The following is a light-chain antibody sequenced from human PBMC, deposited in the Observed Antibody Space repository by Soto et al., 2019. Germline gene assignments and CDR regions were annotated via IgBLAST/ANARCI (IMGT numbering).Light chain of an antibody. Sequence: DIVMTQTPLSLSVTPGQPASISCKSSQSLLGSDGKTYLSWYLQKPGHPPQLLIFEVSNHFSGVSDRFSGSGSGTDFALKISRVEAEDVGVYDCMQSVQFPRAFGGGTKVDIK. CDR3: MQSVQFPRA. J-gene: IGKJ4*01. V-gene: IGKV2D-29*01. CDR1: QSLLGSDGKTY. CDR2: EVS.